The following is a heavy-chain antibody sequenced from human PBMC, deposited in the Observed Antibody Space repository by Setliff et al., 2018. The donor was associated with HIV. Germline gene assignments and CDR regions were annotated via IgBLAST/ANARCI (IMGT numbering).Heavy chain of an antibody. Sequence: PSETLSLTCAVSGYSVSSGYYWGRIRQPPGKGLEWIASIYYSGSTYYAPSLKSRVTISVDTSKNQFSLKLTSVTAADTAVYFCARVVPREVAPGGFDIWGQGTMVTVSS. D-gene: IGHD5-12*01. CDR2: IYYSGST. CDR1: GYSVSSGYY. V-gene: IGHV4-38-2*01. CDR3: ARVVPREVAPGGFDI. J-gene: IGHJ3*02.